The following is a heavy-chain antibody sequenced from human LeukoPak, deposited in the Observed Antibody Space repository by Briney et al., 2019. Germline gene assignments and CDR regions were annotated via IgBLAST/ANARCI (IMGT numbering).Heavy chain of an antibody. CDR2: ISAYNGNT. CDR1: GYTFTSYG. J-gene: IGHJ6*03. CDR3: ARWGWELRDYYYYYMDV. Sequence: ASVKVSCKASGYTFTSYGISGVRQAPGQGLEWMGWISAYNGNTNYAQKLQGRVTMTTDTSTSTAYMELRSLRSDDTGVCYCARWGWELRDYYYYYMDVWGKGTTVTVSS. D-gene: IGHD1-26*01. V-gene: IGHV1-18*01.